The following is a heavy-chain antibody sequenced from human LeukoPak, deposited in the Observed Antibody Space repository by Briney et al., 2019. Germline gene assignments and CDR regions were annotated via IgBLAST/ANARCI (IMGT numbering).Heavy chain of an antibody. Sequence: SVYVSRKASGETFTGYYMHGGPQAPGRGRECRGWINPNSGGTNYAQTFQVRVTITRDTSSSTAYWELSRLRSDDTAVYYCASDCSGSSCWNDYWSQGTLVTVSS. D-gene: IGHD2-15*01. V-gene: IGHV1-2*02. J-gene: IGHJ4*02. CDR2: INPNSGGT. CDR3: ASDCSGSSCWNDY. CDR1: GETFTGYY.